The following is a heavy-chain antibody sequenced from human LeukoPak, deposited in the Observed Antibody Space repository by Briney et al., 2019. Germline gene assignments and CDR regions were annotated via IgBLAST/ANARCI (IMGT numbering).Heavy chain of an antibody. J-gene: IGHJ4*02. CDR2: ISPTSGGT. Sequence: ASVKVSCKTSGYTFSGYYIHWVRQAPGQGLEWMGWISPTSGGTKYAQKFQGRVAVTRDTSISTAHMELSRLRSDDTAVYYCVRDGLNWNYDYWGQGTLVAVSS. CDR1: GYTFSGYY. V-gene: IGHV1-2*02. D-gene: IGHD1-7*01. CDR3: VRDGLNWNYDY.